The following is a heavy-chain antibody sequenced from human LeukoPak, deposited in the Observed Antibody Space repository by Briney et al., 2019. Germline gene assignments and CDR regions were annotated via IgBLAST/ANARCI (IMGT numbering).Heavy chain of an antibody. V-gene: IGHV3-48*04. D-gene: IGHD3-16*01. Sequence: GGALRLSFSASGFPLNSYSMNWGRPAPGKGVEWLSYISSTSSAVYYADSLKGRFTISRDNAKNSLYLQMDSLRAEDTAVYYCARVIGSYGDSAYWGQGTLVTVSS. CDR2: ISSTSSAV. J-gene: IGHJ4*02. CDR1: GFPLNSYS. CDR3: ARVIGSYGDSAY.